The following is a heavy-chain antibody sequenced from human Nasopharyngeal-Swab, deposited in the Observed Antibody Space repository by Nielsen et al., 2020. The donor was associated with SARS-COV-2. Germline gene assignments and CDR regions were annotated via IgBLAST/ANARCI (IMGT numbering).Heavy chain of an antibody. CDR2: ISGSGGST. V-gene: IGHV3-23*01. CDR3: AKEGDGYNYFDY. J-gene: IGHJ4*02. CDR1: GFTFSSYA. Sequence: GESLKISCAASGFTFSSYAMSWVRQAPGKGLEWVSAISGSGGSTYYADSVKGRFTISRDNSKNTLYLQINSLRAEDTAVYYCAKEGDGYNYFDYWGQGTLVTVSS. D-gene: IGHD5-24*01.